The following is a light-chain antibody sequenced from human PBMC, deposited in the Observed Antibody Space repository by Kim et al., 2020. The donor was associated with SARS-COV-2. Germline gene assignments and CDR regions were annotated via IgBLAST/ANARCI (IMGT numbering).Light chain of an antibody. Sequence: ASLGGRVTIACRASTSINSYLNWFQQKPGKAPKPLIYAASSLQSGVPSRFSGSGSGTDFTLTISSLQPEDFATYYCQQTYSTPFTFGGGTKVDIK. J-gene: IGKJ4*01. CDR2: AAS. CDR3: QQTYSTPFT. CDR1: TSINSY. V-gene: IGKV1-39*01.